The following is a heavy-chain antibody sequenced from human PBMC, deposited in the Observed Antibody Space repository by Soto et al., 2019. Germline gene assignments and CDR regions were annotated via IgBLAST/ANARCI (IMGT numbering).Heavy chain of an antibody. CDR3: ITLIDITMVPQAE. J-gene: IGHJ4*02. Sequence: EVQLVQSGGGVVQPGGSLKLSCAASGFTFSASAIHWVRQASGKGLEWVGRIRSEANTYATAYAASVIGRFTISRDDSESTAYLKMNRLKAEDTAMYYCITLIDITMVPQAEWGQGTLVTVSS. CDR1: GFTFSASA. CDR2: IRSEANTYAT. V-gene: IGHV3-73*01. D-gene: IGHD3-10*01.